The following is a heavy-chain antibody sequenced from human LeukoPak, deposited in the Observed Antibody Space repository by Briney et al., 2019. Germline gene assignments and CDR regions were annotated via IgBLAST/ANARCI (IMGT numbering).Heavy chain of an antibody. CDR3: VTTIGNWFDP. Sequence: GGSLRLSCEGSGFPFGSYAMSWVRQAPGKGLEWVSAISGSGGSTYYADSVKGRFTISRDNSKNTLYLQMNSLRAEDTAVYARVTTIGNWFDPWGQGTLVTVSS. CDR1: GFPFGSYA. V-gene: IGHV3-23*01. J-gene: IGHJ5*02. D-gene: IGHD4-11*01. CDR2: ISGSGGST.